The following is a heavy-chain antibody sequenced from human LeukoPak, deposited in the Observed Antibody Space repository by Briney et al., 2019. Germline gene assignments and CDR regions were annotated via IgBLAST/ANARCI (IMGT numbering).Heavy chain of an antibody. CDR2: FFYSGST. V-gene: IGHV4-39*07. Sequence: SETLSLTCSVSGGSFSSTDYYWTWIRQPPGKGLEWIGSFFYSGSTYYTPSLKSRVTISIDTSKNQFSLNLTSVTAADTAVYYCARRGSGWYFDYWGQGTLVTVSS. CDR1: GGSFSSTDYY. J-gene: IGHJ4*02. D-gene: IGHD6-19*01. CDR3: ARRGSGWYFDY.